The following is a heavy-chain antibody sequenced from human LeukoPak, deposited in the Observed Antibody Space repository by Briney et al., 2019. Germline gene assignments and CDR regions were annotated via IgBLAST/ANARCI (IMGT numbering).Heavy chain of an antibody. CDR3: AKGLEITLVRGTSWYFDL. CDR1: GFTFRSYA. D-gene: IGHD3-10*01. J-gene: IGHJ2*01. CDR2: IWFDGSNK. Sequence: GRSLRLSCAASGFTFRSYAMHWVREAPGEGLEWWAIIWFDGSNKYYADSVKGRFTISRDNSKNTLYLQVDSLRAEDTAVYYCAKGLEITLVRGTSWYFDLWGRGTLVTVSS. V-gene: IGHV3-33*06.